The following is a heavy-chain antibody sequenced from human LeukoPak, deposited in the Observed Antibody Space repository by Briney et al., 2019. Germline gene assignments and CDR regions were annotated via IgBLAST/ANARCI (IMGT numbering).Heavy chain of an antibody. D-gene: IGHD3-22*01. CDR1: GGSFSGYY. CDR2: INHSGST. Sequence: PSETLSLTCAVYGGSFSGYYWSWIRQPPGKGLEWIGEINHSGSTNYNPSLKSRVTISVDTSKNQFSLKLSSVTAADTAVYYCARVNRSSGIGDYWGQGTLVTVSS. CDR3: ARVNRSSGIGDY. V-gene: IGHV4-34*01. J-gene: IGHJ4*02.